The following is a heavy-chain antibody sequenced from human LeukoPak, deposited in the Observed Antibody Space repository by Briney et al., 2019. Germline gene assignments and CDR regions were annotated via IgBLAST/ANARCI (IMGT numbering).Heavy chain of an antibody. CDR1: GFSVSSNY. V-gene: IGHV3-53*01. Sequence: GGSLRLSCAASGFSVSSNYMSWVRQAPGKGLEWVSVIYITGTTYYADSVMGRFTISRDNSKNTVYLQMNSLRAEDTAVYYCARGDGYNFFVSWGQGTLVTVSP. CDR3: ARGDGYNFFVS. CDR2: IYITGTT. D-gene: IGHD5-24*01. J-gene: IGHJ4*02.